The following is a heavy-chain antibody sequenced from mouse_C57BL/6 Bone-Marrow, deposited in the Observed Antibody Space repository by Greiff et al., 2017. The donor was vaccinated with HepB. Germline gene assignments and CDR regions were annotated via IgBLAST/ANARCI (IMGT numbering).Heavy chain of an antibody. CDR2: IDPSDSYT. CDR1: GYTFTSYW. CDR3: ARGRLDYFDY. D-gene: IGHD2-2*01. J-gene: IGHJ2*01. Sequence: QVQLQQPGAELVKPGASVKLSCKASGYTFTSYWMQWVKQRPGQGLEWIGEIDPSDSYTNYNQKFKGKATLTVDTSSSTAYMQLSSLTSEDSAVYYWARGRLDYFDYWGQGTTLTVSS. V-gene: IGHV1-50*01.